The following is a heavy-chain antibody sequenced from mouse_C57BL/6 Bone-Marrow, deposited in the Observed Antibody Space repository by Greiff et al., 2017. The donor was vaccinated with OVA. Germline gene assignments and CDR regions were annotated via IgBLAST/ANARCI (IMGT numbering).Heavy chain of an antibody. Sequence: QVQLQQSGAELVKPGASVKISCKASGYTFTDYYINWVKQRPGQGLEWIGKIGPGSGSTYYNEKFKGKATLTADTSSSTAYMQLSSLTSEDSAVYFCASITTVVAYWYFDVWGTGTTVTVSS. V-gene: IGHV1-77*01. J-gene: IGHJ1*03. CDR1: GYTFTDYY. D-gene: IGHD1-1*01. CDR3: ASITTVVAYWYFDV. CDR2: IGPGSGST.